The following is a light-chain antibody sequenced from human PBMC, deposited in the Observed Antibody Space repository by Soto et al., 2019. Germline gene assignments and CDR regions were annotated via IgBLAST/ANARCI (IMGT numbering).Light chain of an antibody. CDR3: QQSYNAPIT. CDR1: PTISNY. V-gene: IGKV1-27*01. Sequence: GDRVTITCLTGPTISNYLAWYQQKPGKVPKLLIYAASTLQSGVPSRFSGSASGTEFTLTISSLQPEDFATYYCQQSYNAPITFGQGTRLEIK. CDR2: AAS. J-gene: IGKJ5*01.